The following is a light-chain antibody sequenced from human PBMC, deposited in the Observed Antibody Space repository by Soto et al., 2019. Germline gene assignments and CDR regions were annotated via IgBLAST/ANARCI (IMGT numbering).Light chain of an antibody. CDR3: CSYAGSSTYV. Sequence: QSALTQPASVSGSPGQSITISCTGTSRDVGEYNLVSWYQQHPGKAPKLIVMISDVTKRPSGVSSRFSGSKSGNTASLTISGLQAEDEADYYCCSYAGSSTYVFGTGTKVTVL. J-gene: IGLJ1*01. CDR2: DVT. V-gene: IGLV2-23*02. CDR1: SRDVGEYNL.